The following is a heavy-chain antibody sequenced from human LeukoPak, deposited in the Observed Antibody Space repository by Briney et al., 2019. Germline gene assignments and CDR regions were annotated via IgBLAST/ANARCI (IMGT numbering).Heavy chain of an antibody. D-gene: IGHD3-22*01. CDR3: ARSPVYYYSNGYYSTPFDH. Sequence: SETLSLTCTVSGGSISSYYWSWIRQPAGKGLEWIGRIYTSGSTNYNPSLKSRVTMSVDTSKNQFSLKLSSVTAADTAVYYCARSPVYYYSNGYYSTPFDHWGQGTLVTVSS. V-gene: IGHV4-4*07. CDR1: GGSISSYY. CDR2: IYTSGST. J-gene: IGHJ4*02.